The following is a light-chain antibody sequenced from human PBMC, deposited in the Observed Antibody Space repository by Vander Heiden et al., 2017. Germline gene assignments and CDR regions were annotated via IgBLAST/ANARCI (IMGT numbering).Light chain of an antibody. CDR1: QGISSY. J-gene: IGKJ1*01. CDR2: AAS. V-gene: IGKV1-8*01. CDR3: QQYYSYPRT. Sequence: AIRMTQSPSSFSASTGDRVTITCRASQGISSYLAWYQQKPGKAPKLLIYAASTLQSGVPSRFSRRGSGTDFTLTISFLQSEDFATYYCQQYYSYPRTFGQGTKVEIK.